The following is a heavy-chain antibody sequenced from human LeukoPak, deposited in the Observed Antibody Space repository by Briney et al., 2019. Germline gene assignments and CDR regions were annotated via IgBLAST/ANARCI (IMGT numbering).Heavy chain of an antibody. V-gene: IGHV1-69*05. Sequence: SVKVSCKASGYTFTSYAISWVRQAPGQGLEWMGGIIPIFGTANYAQKFQGRVTITTDESTSTAYMELSSLRSEDTAVYYCARDRIAAAGFDYWGQGTLVTVSS. J-gene: IGHJ4*02. CDR3: ARDRIAAAGFDY. D-gene: IGHD6-13*01. CDR1: GYTFTSYA. CDR2: IIPIFGTA.